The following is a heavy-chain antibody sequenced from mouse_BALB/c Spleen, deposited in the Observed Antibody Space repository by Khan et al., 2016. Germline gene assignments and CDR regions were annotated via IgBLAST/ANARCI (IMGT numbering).Heavy chain of an antibody. J-gene: IGHJ2*01. CDR2: IDPANGHT. V-gene: IGHV14-3*02. Sequence: EVQLQESGAELVKPGASVKLSCTASGFNIKDTYMHWVKQRPAQGLEWIGRIDPANGHTTYDPKFQGKATITADTSSNTAYLQLSSLTSEDTAVYYCARRAYWSQGTTLTVSS. CDR1: GFNIKDTY. CDR3: ARRAY.